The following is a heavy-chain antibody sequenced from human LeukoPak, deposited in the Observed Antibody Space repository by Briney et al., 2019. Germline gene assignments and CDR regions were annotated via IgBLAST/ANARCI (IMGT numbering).Heavy chain of an antibody. CDR3: AKAWESGSFYRAFDD. J-gene: IGHJ4*02. V-gene: IGHV3-30*18. CDR1: GFTFSSYW. CDR2: ISDDGSKK. D-gene: IGHD1-26*01. Sequence: GGSLRLSCAASGFTFSSYWMHWVRQAPGKGLEWVTLISDDGSKKYYADSVKGRFTISRDNSENTLYLQMNSLRAEDTAVYYCAKAWESGSFYRAFDDWGQGTLVTVSS.